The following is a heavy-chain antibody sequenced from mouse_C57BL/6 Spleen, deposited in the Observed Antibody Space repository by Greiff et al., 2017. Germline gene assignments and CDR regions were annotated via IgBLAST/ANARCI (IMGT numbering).Heavy chain of an antibody. CDR2: IDPSDSYT. Sequence: QVQLQQPGAELVMPGASVKLSCKASGYTFTSYWMHWVKQRPGQGLEWIGEIDPSDSYTNYNQKFKGKSTLTVDKSSSTAYMQLGSLTSEDSAVYYCARGLRGYFDVGGTGTTVTVP. CDR3: ARGLRGYFDV. J-gene: IGHJ1*03. CDR1: GYTFTSYW. D-gene: IGHD2-2*01. V-gene: IGHV1-69*01.